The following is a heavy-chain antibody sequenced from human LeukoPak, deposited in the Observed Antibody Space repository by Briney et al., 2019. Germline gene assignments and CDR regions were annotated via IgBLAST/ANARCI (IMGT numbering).Heavy chain of an antibody. J-gene: IGHJ6*03. CDR1: GYTFTSYI. V-gene: IGHV1-18*01. CDR2: ISAYNGNT. CDR3: ARELPSIIVGATTYYYYYMDV. Sequence: GASVKVSCKASGYTFTSYIISWVRQAPGQGLEWMGWISAYNGNTNYAQKLQGRVTMTTDTSTSTAYMELRSLRSDDTAVYYCARELPSIIVGATTYYYYYMDVWGKGTTVTVSS. D-gene: IGHD1-26*01.